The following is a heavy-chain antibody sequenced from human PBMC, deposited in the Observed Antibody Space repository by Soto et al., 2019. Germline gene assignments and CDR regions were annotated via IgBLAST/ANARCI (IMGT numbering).Heavy chain of an antibody. D-gene: IGHD6-19*01. Sequence: GGSLRLSCAASGFTFSSYSMNWVRQAPGKGLEWVSSISSSSSYIYYADSVKGRFTISRDNAKNSLYLQMNSLRAEDTAVYYCARSSGWTRADAFDIWGQGTMVTVSS. V-gene: IGHV3-21*01. CDR1: GFTFSSYS. CDR2: ISSSSSYI. CDR3: ARSSGWTRADAFDI. J-gene: IGHJ3*02.